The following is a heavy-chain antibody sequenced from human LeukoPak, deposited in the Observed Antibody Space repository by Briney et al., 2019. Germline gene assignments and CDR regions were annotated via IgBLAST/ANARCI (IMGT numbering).Heavy chain of an antibody. Sequence: AASVKVSCKASGYIFTDYYLHWVRQAPGQGLEWMGWINPKSDGTKYAQNFRGRVTMTWDTSISTAYMEVSSLTSDDTAMFYCARDPPGTTAFDLWGQGTMVTVSS. V-gene: IGHV1-2*02. J-gene: IGHJ3*01. CDR1: GYIFTDYY. CDR2: INPKSDGT. D-gene: IGHD1-1*01. CDR3: ARDPPGTTAFDL.